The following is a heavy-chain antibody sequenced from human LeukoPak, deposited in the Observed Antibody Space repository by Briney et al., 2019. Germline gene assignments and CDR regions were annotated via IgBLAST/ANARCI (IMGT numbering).Heavy chain of an antibody. J-gene: IGHJ4*02. CDR1: GGSISRGGYY. CDR2: IFYSGST. V-gene: IGHV4-31*03. CDR3: ARALQRWRFDY. D-gene: IGHD4-11*01. Sequence: SDTLSLTCPVCGGSISRGGYYWICMPQHPGKALVWIGYIFYSGSTYYNPSLKSRVTISVDTSKNQFSLKLSSVTAADTAVYYCARALQRWRFDYWGQGTLVTVSS.